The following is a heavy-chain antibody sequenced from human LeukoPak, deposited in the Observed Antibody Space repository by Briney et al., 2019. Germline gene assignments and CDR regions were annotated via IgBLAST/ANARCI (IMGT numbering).Heavy chain of an antibody. CDR2: IYTSGST. Sequence: SETLSLTCTVSSYSINSGYYWGWIRQPAGKGLEWIGRIYTSGSTNYNPSLKSRVTMSVDTSKNQFSLKLRSATAADTAVYYCAREGLSIVGVPAAMYAFDIWGQGTMVTVSS. D-gene: IGHD2-2*01. V-gene: IGHV4-4*07. CDR1: SYSINSGYY. J-gene: IGHJ3*02. CDR3: AREGLSIVGVPAAMYAFDI.